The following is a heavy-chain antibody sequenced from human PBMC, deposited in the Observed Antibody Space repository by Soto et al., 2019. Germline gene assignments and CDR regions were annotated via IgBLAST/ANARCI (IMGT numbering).Heavy chain of an antibody. J-gene: IGHJ5*02. V-gene: IGHV1-8*01. CDR3: ARGVRLWFGELSPHGFDP. Sequence: ASVKVSCKASGYTFTSYDINWVRQATGQGLEWMGWMNPNSGNTGYAQKFQGRVTMTRNTSISTAYMELSSLRSEDTAVYYCARGVRLWFGELSPHGFDPWGQGTLVTVSS. CDR1: GYTFTSYD. CDR2: MNPNSGNT. D-gene: IGHD3-10*01.